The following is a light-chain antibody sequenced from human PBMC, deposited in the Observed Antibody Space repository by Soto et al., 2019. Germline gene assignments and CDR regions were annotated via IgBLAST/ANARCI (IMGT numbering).Light chain of an antibody. V-gene: IGKV1-27*01. CDR2: AAS. Sequence: DIQMTQSPSSLSASVGDRVTITCRASQGISNYLAWYQQKPGKVPKLLIFAASTLQSGVPSRFSGSGSGTDFTLTISSLQPEDVATDYCQKYNNAPYAFCQGTKLEIK. CDR3: QKYNNAPYA. J-gene: IGKJ2*01. CDR1: QGISNY.